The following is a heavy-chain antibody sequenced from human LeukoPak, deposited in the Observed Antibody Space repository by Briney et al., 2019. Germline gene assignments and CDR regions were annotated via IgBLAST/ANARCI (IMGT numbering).Heavy chain of an antibody. CDR1: GFTFSDYY. V-gene: IGHV3-11*04. J-gene: IGHJ5*02. D-gene: IGHD3-9*01. Sequence: GGSLRLSCAASGFTFSDYYMSWIRQAPGKGLEWVSYISSSGSTIYYADSVKGRFTISRDNAKNSLYLQMNSLRAEDMAVYYCARDYSASYYDILTGRYNWFDPWGQGTLVTVSS. CDR2: ISSSGSTI. CDR3: ARDYSASYYDILTGRYNWFDP.